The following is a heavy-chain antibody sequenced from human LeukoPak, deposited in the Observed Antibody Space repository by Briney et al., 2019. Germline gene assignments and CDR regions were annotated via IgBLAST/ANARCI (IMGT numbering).Heavy chain of an antibody. J-gene: IGHJ5*02. D-gene: IGHD3-10*01. CDR3: ARVRFGELSLPAVSWFDP. Sequence: GASVKVSCKASGYTFTGYYMHWVRQAPGQGLEWMGWINPNSGGTNYAQKFQGRVTMTRDTSISTAYTELSRLRSDDTAVYYCARVRFGELSLPAVSWFDPWGQGTLVTVSS. V-gene: IGHV1-2*02. CDR2: INPNSGGT. CDR1: GYTFTGYY.